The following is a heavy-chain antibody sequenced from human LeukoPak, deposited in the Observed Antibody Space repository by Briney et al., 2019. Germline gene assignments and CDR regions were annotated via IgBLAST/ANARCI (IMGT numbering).Heavy chain of an antibody. CDR3: ARARGELTV. CDR1: GVSINVPITRHY. CDR2: IYYSGST. D-gene: IGHD3-10*01. Sequence: SETLSLTCAVSGVSINVPITRHYWSWIRQPPGKGLEWIGYIYYSGSTYYNPSLKSRVTISVDTSKNQFSLKLSSVTAADTAVYYCARARGELTVWGQGTLVTVSS. J-gene: IGHJ4*02. V-gene: IGHV4-30-4*01.